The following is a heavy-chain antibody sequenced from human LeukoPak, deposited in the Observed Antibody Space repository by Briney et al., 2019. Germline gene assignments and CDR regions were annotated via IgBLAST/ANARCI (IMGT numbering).Heavy chain of an antibody. CDR3: AKLSEYSFDS. CDR2: IKSDGSEK. Sequence: QPGGSLRLSCTASGFTFAGYWMTWVRHPPGKGLELVANIKSDGSEKYYVDSVKGRFTVSRDNTKNSLSLQLNSLRAEDTAVYYCAKLSEYSFDSRGQGTQVTVSS. J-gene: IGHJ4*02. V-gene: IGHV3-7*02. D-gene: IGHD6-6*01. CDR1: GFTFAGYW.